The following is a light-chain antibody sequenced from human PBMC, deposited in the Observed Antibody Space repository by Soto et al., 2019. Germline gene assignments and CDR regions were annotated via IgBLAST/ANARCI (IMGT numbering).Light chain of an antibody. Sequence: DIQMTQSPSTLSGSVGDRVTITCRASQTISSWLAWYQQKPGKAPKLLIYKASALDSGVPTRFSGSGSGTEFTLTISNLQPDDFATYYCQQCNTYWTFGQGTRVDI. CDR3: QQCNTYWT. V-gene: IGKV1-5*03. CDR1: QTISSW. CDR2: KAS. J-gene: IGKJ1*01.